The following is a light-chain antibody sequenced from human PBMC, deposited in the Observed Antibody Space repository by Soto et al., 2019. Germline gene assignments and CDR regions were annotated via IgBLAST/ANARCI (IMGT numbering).Light chain of an antibody. CDR2: GNN. J-gene: IGLJ2*01. V-gene: IGLV1-40*01. CDR3: QSYDSSLSGSVV. CDR1: SSNIGAGYD. Sequence: QSVLTQPPSVSGAPGQRGTISCTGSSSNIGAGYDVHWYRQLPGAAPKLLIYGNNNRPSGVPDRFSGSKSGTSASLVITGLQAEDEADYYCQSYDSSLSGSVVFGGGTKLTVL.